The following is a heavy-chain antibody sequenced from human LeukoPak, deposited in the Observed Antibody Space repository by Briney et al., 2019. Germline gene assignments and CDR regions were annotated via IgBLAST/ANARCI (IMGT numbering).Heavy chain of an antibody. CDR3: ARDLGTYYDILTGHAFDI. CDR1: GFTVSSNY. D-gene: IGHD3-9*01. Sequence: GGSLRLSCAASGFTVSSNYMSWVRQAPGKGLEWVSVIYSGGSTYYADSVKGRFTISRDNSKNTLYLQMNSLRAEDTAVYYCARDLGTYYDILTGHAFDIWGQGTMVTVSS. J-gene: IGHJ3*02. V-gene: IGHV3-53*01. CDR2: IYSGGST.